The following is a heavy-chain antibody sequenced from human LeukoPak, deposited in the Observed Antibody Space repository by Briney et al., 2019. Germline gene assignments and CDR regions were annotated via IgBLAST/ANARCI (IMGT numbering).Heavy chain of an antibody. V-gene: IGHV3-74*01. Sequence: GGSLRLSCAASGFTFSSDWMHWVRQAPGKGLVWVSRINRDGRSTTYADSVKGQFTISRDNAKNTLYLQMNSLRAEDTAVYYCARHPYNILTGPSFDYWGQGTLVTVSS. CDR1: GFTFSSDW. D-gene: IGHD3-9*01. CDR3: ARHPYNILTGPSFDY. CDR2: INRDGRST. J-gene: IGHJ4*02.